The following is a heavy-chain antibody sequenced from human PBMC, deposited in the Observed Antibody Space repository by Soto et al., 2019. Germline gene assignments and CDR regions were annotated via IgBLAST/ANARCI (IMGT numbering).Heavy chain of an antibody. D-gene: IGHD3-16*01. Sequence: QVQLVQSAGEMKKPGASVQVSCKASGYTFIRYGITWARQAPGQGFEWMGWISPYDDSTLYAQKLQGRVTMTADTSTRVVNLTVRSLKSHDTTVSNRPSGGYHDNNWMMLIINISDLWGQG. J-gene: IGHJ6*02. CDR1: GYTFIRYG. CDR3: PSGGYHDNNWMMLIINISDL. V-gene: IGHV1-18*01. CDR2: ISPYDDST.